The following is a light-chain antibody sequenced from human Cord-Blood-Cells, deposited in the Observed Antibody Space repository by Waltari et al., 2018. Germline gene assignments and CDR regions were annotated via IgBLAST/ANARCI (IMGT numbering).Light chain of an antibody. Sequence: QSALTPPASVSGSPGQSLTISCTGTSSVVGGYNYVSWYQQHPGKAPKLMIYDVSNRPSGVSNRFSGSKSGNTASLTISGLQAEDEADYYCSSYTSSSTLVFGTGTKVTVL. CDR2: DVS. V-gene: IGLV2-14*03. CDR1: SSVVGGYNY. CDR3: SSYTSSSTLV. J-gene: IGLJ1*01.